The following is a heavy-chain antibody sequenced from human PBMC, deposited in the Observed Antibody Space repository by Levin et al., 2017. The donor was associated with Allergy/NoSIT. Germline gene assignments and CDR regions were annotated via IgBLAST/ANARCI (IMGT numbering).Heavy chain of an antibody. J-gene: IGHJ4*02. CDR3: ARRPGSPIDY. CDR1: GFTFSSYA. D-gene: IGHD1-26*01. CDR2: ISYDGSNK. V-gene: IGHV3-30-3*01. Sequence: PGESLKISCAASGFTFSSYAMHWVRQAPGKGLEWVAVISYDGSNKYYADSVKGRFTISRDNSKNTLYLQMNSLRAEDTAVYYCARRPGSPIDYWGQGTLVTVSS.